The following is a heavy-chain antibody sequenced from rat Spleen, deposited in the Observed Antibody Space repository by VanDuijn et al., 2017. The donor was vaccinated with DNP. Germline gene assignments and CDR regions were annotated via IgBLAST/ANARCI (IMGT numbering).Heavy chain of an antibody. D-gene: IGHD1-1*01. Sequence: EVLLVESDGGLVQPGRSLKLSCAVSGFTFNDYYMAWVRQAPAKGLEWVATISTGGGNTYYRDSVKGRFTISRDNAKSTLYLQMDSLRSEDTATYYCARREGGTVDYWFAYWGQGTLVTVSS. V-gene: IGHV5-25*01. CDR2: ISTGGGNT. CDR3: ARREGGTVDYWFAY. J-gene: IGHJ3*01. CDR1: GFTFNDYY.